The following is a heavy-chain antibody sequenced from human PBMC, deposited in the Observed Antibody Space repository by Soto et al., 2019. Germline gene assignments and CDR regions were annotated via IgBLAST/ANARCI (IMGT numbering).Heavy chain of an antibody. Sequence: GSLRLSCAASGFTFSSYAMSWVRQAPGKGLEWVSAISGSGGSTYYADSVKGRFTISRDNSKNTLYLQMNSLRAEDTAVYYCAKDQYNWNYAWGAFDIWGQGTMVTVSS. V-gene: IGHV3-23*01. CDR2: ISGSGGST. D-gene: IGHD1-7*01. CDR3: AKDQYNWNYAWGAFDI. CDR1: GFTFSSYA. J-gene: IGHJ3*02.